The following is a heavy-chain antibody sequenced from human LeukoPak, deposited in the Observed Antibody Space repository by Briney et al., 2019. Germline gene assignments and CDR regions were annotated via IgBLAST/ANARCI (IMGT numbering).Heavy chain of an antibody. CDR3: ARDPYCGGDCYYGMDV. J-gene: IGHJ6*02. Sequence: LSLTCAVYGGSFSGYYWSWIRQAPGKGLEWVSYISSSGSTIYYADSVKGRFTISRDNAKNSLYLQVNSLRAEDTAVYYCARDPYCGGDCYYGMDVWGQGTTVTVSS. V-gene: IGHV3-11*01. CDR1: GGSFSGYY. D-gene: IGHD2-21*01. CDR2: ISSSGSTI.